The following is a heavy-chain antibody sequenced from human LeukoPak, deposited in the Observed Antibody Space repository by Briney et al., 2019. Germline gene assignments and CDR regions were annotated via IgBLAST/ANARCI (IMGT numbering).Heavy chain of an antibody. J-gene: IGHJ5*02. CDR1: GFTLSRYG. V-gene: IGHV3-33*01. D-gene: IGHD5-12*01. Sequence: GGSLRLSCAASGFTLSRYGMHWVRQAPGKGLEWVAVIWNDGRNKYYADSVEGRFTISRDNSKNTVYLQMNSLRAEDTAVYHCARGDIENWFDPWGQGTLVTVSS. CDR3: ARGDIENWFDP. CDR2: IWNDGRNK.